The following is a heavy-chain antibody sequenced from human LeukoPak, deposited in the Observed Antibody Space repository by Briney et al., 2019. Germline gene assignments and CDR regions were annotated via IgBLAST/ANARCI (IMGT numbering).Heavy chain of an antibody. J-gene: IGHJ6*02. D-gene: IGHD4-11*01. Sequence: SETLSLTCTVSGGSISSSSYYWGWIRQPPGKGLEWIGSIYYSGSTYYNPSLKSRVTISVDTSKNQFSLKLSSVTAADTAVYYCARYSNTVTRAINYYYYYGMDVWGQGTTVTVSS. CDR2: IYYSGST. CDR3: ARYSNTVTRAINYYYYYGMDV. V-gene: IGHV4-39*01. CDR1: GGSISSSSYY.